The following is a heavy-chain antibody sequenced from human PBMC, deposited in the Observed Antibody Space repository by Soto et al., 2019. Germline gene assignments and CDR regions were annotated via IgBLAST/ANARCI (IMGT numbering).Heavy chain of an antibody. J-gene: IGHJ5*02. CDR2: IHFNGST. CDR1: GGSNSSGDYY. V-gene: IGHV4-30-4*01. D-gene: IGHD2-21*02. CDR3: ARAVDDCGGDSSSPLGWFDP. Sequence: SQTLSLTCTVSGGSNSSGDYYWSLIRQPPRKDLEWIGNIHFNGSTYYNTSHKSRVIISVDTSKNQFSLWLSSVTAADTAIYYCARAVDDCGGDSSSPLGWFDPWGQGTQVTVSS.